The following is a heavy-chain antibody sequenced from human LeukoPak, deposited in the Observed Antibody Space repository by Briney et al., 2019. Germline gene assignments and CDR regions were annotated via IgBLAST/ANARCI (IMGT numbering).Heavy chain of an antibody. CDR1: GFTFSSYW. V-gene: IGHV3-7*01. J-gene: IGHJ3*02. Sequence: GGSLRLSCAASGFTFSSYWMSWVRQAPGKGLEYVAHIKEDGSEKYYVDSVKGRFTISRDNAKNSLYLQMNSLRAEDTAVYYCAREKKVLRSEFWSGYDAFDIWGQGTMVTVSS. CDR3: AREKKVLRSEFWSGYDAFDI. D-gene: IGHD3-3*01. CDR2: IKEDGSEK.